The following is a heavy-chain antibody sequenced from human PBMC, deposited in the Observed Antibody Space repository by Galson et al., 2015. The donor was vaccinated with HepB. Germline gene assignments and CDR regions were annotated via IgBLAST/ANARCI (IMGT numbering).Heavy chain of an antibody. CDR3: AKVFPEKTDGWYRQALYYFDS. Sequence: SLRLSCAASGFTFNRFGMHWVRQAPGKGLEWVAVTWYDGSEKYYASSVKGRFSISRDNSRNTLYLQMNSLRADDTAIYFCAKVFPEKTDGWYRQALYYFDSWGQGTRVTVSS. V-gene: IGHV3-33*06. CDR2: TWYDGSEK. J-gene: IGHJ4*02. D-gene: IGHD6-19*01. CDR1: GFTFNRFG.